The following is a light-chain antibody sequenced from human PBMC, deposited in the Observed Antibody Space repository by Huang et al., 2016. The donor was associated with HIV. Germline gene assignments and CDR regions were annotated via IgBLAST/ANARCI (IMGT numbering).Light chain of an antibody. CDR1: QSITTH. Sequence: IVLTQSPATLSWYLGERVTLSCRANQSITTHLACYQQTPGQSPRLLIYDASTRVADRPASFSGSESGTDFTPTISSLEPEDFALYYCQQHDSWLTFGGGTKVEV. J-gene: IGKJ4*01. V-gene: IGKV3-11*01. CDR3: QQHDSWLT. CDR2: DAS.